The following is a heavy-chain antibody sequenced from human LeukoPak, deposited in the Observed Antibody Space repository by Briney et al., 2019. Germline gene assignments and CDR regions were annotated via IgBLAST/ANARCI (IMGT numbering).Heavy chain of an antibody. J-gene: IGHJ4*02. CDR2: ISSSGSTI. CDR3: ARDLNCGGDCYSN. V-gene: IGHV3-48*03. Sequence: GGSLRLSCAASGFTFSSYEMNWVRQAPGKGLEWVSYISSSGSTIYYADSVKGRFTISRDNAKNSLYLQMNSLRAEDTAVYYCARDLNCGGDCYSNWGQGTLVTVSS. CDR1: GFTFSSYE. D-gene: IGHD2-21*02.